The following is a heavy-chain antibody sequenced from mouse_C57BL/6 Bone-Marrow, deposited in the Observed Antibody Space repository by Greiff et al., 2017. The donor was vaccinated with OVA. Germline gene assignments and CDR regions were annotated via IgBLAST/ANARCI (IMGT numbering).Heavy chain of an antibody. Sequence: VKLQQPGAELVKPGASVKMSCKASGYTFTSYWITWVKQRPGQGLEWIGDIYPGSGSTNYNEKFKSKATLTVDTSSSTAYMQLSRLTSEDSAVYYCARLRGFITTVVDYWGQGTTLTVSS. V-gene: IGHV1-55*01. CDR2: IYPGSGST. CDR3: ARLRGFITTVVDY. J-gene: IGHJ2*01. D-gene: IGHD1-1*01. CDR1: GYTFTSYW.